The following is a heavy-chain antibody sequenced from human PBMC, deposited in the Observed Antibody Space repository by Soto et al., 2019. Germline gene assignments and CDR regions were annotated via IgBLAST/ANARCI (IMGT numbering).Heavy chain of an antibody. D-gene: IGHD6-13*01. CDR3: TTGWSSKDY. V-gene: IGHV3-15*01. Sequence: EVQLVESGGGLVKPGGSLRLSCAASGFIFNDAWMNWVRQAPGKGLEWVGRIRSESDGGTTDYAAPVKARFILSREDSKNMVYLQKDSLKAADTAVYFCTTGWSSKDYWGQGTLFPVSS. CDR2: IRSESDGGTT. CDR1: GFIFNDAW. J-gene: IGHJ4*02.